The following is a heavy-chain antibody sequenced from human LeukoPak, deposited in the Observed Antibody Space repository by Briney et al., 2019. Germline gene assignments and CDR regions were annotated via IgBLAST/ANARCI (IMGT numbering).Heavy chain of an antibody. CDR1: GFTFSSYW. V-gene: IGHV3-66*01. CDR3: AELGITMIGGV. D-gene: IGHD3-10*02. J-gene: IGHJ6*04. Sequence: GGSLRLSCAASGFTFSSYWMSWVRQAPGEGLEWVSVIYSGGSTYYADSVKGRFTISRDNAKNSLYLQMNSLRAEDTAVYYCAELGITMIGGVWGKGTTVTISS. CDR2: IYSGGST.